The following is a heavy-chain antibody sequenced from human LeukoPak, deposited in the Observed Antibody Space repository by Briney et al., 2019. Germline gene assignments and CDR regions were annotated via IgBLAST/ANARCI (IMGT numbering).Heavy chain of an antibody. CDR1: GFTFRSHA. CDR3: AKDFRIGYSAHFDY. V-gene: IGHV3-23*01. D-gene: IGHD2-21*01. Sequence: GSLRLSCVGSGFTFRSHAMSWVRQAPEKGLEFVSGIYENGGTTYYADSVKGRFSISRDNSKYTLYLQMDSLRGEDTAVYYCAKDFRIGYSAHFDYWGQGALVTVSS. J-gene: IGHJ4*02. CDR2: IYENGGTT.